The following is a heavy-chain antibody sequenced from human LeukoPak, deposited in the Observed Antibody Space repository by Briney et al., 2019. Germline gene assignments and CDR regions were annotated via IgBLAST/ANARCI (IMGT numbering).Heavy chain of an antibody. V-gene: IGHV3-23*01. CDR3: AKDQPPWYYYDSSGYYGTGYFDY. J-gene: IGHJ4*02. CDR1: GFTFSSYA. CDR2: ITGSGGST. D-gene: IGHD3-22*01. Sequence: RGSLRLSCVASGFTFSSYAMNWVRQAPGKGLEWVSAITGSGGSTYYTDSVKGRFTISRDNSKNTLYLQMNGLRAEDTAVYYCAKDQPPWYYYDSSGYYGTGYFDYRGQGTLVTVSS.